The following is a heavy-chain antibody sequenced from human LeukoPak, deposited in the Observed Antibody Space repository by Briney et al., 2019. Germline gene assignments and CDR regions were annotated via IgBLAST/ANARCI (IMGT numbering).Heavy chain of an antibody. V-gene: IGHV1-2*02. CDR2: IDPKSGGT. D-gene: IGHD3-22*01. J-gene: IGHJ6*03. CDR1: GYTFTDYY. Sequence: ASVKVACKASGYTFTDYYIHWVRQAPGQGLEWMGWIDPKSGGTSFAQKFQGSVTMTRDTSISTAYIELSRLKYDGTAVYYCARGSGFQYRGITTNYYMDVWGKGTTVTVSS. CDR3: ARGSGFQYRGITTNYYMDV.